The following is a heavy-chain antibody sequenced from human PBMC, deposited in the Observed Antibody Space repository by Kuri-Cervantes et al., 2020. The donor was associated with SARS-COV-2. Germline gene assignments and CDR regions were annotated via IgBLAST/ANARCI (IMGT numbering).Heavy chain of an antibody. J-gene: IGHJ3*02. CDR1: GFTFSSYW. CDR3: ARDGDIVVVADAFDI. D-gene: IGHD2-15*01. V-gene: IGHV3-74*01. Sequence: GGSLRLSCAASGFTFSSYWMHWVRQAPGKGLVWVSRINSDGSSTSYADSVKGRFTISRDNAKNTLYLQMNSLRAEDTAVYYCARDGDIVVVADAFDIWGQGTMVTVSS. CDR2: INSDGSST.